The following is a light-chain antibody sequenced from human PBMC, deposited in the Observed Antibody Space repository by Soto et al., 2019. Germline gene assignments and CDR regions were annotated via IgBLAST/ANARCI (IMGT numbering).Light chain of an antibody. CDR3: QQYGSSPPLT. CDR2: GAS. Sequence: EFVLTQSPGTLSLSPGERATLSCRASQSVGSNSLAWYQQKPGQAPRILIYGASTRATGIPDRFSGSESGTDFTLTISRLEPEDFAVYYCQQYGSSPPLTFGGGTKVEIK. CDR1: QSVGSNS. V-gene: IGKV3-20*01. J-gene: IGKJ4*01.